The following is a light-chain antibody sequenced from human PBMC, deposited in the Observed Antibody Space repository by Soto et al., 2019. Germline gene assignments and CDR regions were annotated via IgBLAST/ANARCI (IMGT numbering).Light chain of an antibody. CDR2: GAS. V-gene: IGKV3-15*01. CDR3: QQYDNWPPFT. Sequence: EIVMTQSPATLSVSPGDRATLSCRASQSISSNLAWYQQKPGQSPRLLIFGASTRATGIPARFSGSGSGTEFTLTISRLQSEDFAVYYCQQYDNWPPFTFGPGTKVDIK. J-gene: IGKJ3*01. CDR1: QSISSN.